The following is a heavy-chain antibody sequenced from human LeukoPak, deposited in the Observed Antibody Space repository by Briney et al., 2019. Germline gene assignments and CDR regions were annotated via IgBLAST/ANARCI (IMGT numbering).Heavy chain of an antibody. CDR2: ISAYNGNK. V-gene: IGHV1-18*01. D-gene: IGHD5-18*01. Sequence: ASVKLSCKASGYTFTDFGVSWVRHAPGQGLEWMGWISAYNGNKNYVQRFQGRVTMTTDPSTSTAYMELTSLRSDDTAMYYCTRDLGVDTTMIFFDYWGQGTLVTVSS. CDR1: GYTFTDFG. J-gene: IGHJ4*02. CDR3: TRDLGVDTTMIFFDY.